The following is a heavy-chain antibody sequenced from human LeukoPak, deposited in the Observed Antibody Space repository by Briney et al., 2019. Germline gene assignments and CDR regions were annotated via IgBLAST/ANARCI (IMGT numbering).Heavy chain of an antibody. CDR3: AKVRSSGCLDCYFDY. V-gene: IGHV3-30*18. CDR1: GFTFSSYG. Sequence: QPGGSLRLSCAASGFTFSSYGMHWVRQAPGKGLEWVALISYDGSNKYYADSVKGRFTISRDNSKNTLYLQMNSLRAEDTAVYYCAKVRSSGCLDCYFDYWGRGTLVTVSS. CDR2: ISYDGSNK. D-gene: IGHD6-19*01. J-gene: IGHJ4*02.